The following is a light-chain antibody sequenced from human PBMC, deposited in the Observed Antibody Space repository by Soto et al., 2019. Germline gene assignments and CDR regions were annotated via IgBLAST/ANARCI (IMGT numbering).Light chain of an antibody. Sequence: EIVMTQSPATLSVSPGERATLSCRASQSVGSSLAWYQQKPGQAPRLLIYGASARATGTPARFTGSGSGTEFTLTNSSLQSEDFAVYYCQQYNNWPPTFGQGTKLEIK. CDR3: QQYNNWPPT. CDR2: GAS. CDR1: QSVGSS. J-gene: IGKJ2*01. V-gene: IGKV3-15*01.